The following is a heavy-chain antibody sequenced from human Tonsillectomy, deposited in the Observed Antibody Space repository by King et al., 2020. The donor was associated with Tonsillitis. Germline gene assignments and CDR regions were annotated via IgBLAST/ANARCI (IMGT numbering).Heavy chain of an antibody. J-gene: IGHJ6*02. CDR1: GYTFTGYY. Sequence: VQLVESGAEVKKPGASVKVSCKASGYTFTGYYIHWVRQAPGQGPEWMGWINPNSGGTKYAQKFQGWVTMTRDTSISTAYMELSRLRSDDTAVYYCARGNDILTSRGYCYGMDVWGQGTTVTVSS. CDR2: INPNSGGT. V-gene: IGHV1-2*04. CDR3: ARGNDILTSRGYCYGMDV. D-gene: IGHD3-9*01.